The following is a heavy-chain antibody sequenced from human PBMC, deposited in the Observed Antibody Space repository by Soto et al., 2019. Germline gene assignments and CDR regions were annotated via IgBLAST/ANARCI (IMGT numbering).Heavy chain of an antibody. Sequence: QVQLVESGGGVVQPGWSLRLSCAASGFSISDYGMEWVRQAPGKGLEWVALISYDGSNTYYADSVKGRFTISRDNSKDTLFLQMTGLRREDTAVYYCAKGAGDRLSLGMDVWGQGTTVTDSS. J-gene: IGHJ6*02. CDR2: ISYDGSNT. D-gene: IGHD1-26*01. V-gene: IGHV3-30*18. CDR1: GFSISDYG. CDR3: AKGAGDRLSLGMDV.